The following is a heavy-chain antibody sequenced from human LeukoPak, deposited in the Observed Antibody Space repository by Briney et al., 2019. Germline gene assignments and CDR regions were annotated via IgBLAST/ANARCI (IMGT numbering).Heavy chain of an antibody. CDR3: ARLAAYWYFDL. CDR1: GGSISSYY. CDR2: IYYSGTT. V-gene: IGHV4-59*01. J-gene: IGHJ2*01. Sequence: SETLSLTCTVSGGSISSYYWSWIRQPPGKGLEWIGYIYYSGTTDYNPSLKSRVTISVDTSKNQFSLKVTSVTAADTAVYYCARLAAYWYFDLRGRGTLVTVSS. D-gene: IGHD2-15*01.